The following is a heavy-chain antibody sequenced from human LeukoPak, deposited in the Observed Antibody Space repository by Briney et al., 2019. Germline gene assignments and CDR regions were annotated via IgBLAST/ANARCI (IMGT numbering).Heavy chain of an antibody. CDR3: ARDYGGSSPFDY. D-gene: IGHD4-23*01. Sequence: GGSLRLSCTASGFTFSSYEMHWVRQAPGKGLEWVSYISSSDSTIYYADSVKGRFTISRDNAKNSLYLQMNSLRAEDTAVYYCARDYGGSSPFDYWGQGTLVTVSS. V-gene: IGHV3-48*03. CDR1: GFTFSSYE. CDR2: ISSSDSTI. J-gene: IGHJ4*02.